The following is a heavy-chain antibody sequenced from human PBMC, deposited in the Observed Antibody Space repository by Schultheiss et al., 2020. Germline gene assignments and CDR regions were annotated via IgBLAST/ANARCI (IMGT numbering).Heavy chain of an antibody. J-gene: IGHJ6*02. Sequence: GGSLRLSCSASGFTFSSYSMNWVRQAPGKGLEWVSSISSSSSYIYYADSVKGRFTISRDNSKNTLYLQMNSLRAEDTAVYYCARIEYNSPLRFYFGMDVWGQGTTVTVYS. V-gene: IGHV3-21*01. CDR1: GFTFSSYS. CDR2: ISSSSSYI. D-gene: IGHD6-6*01. CDR3: ARIEYNSPLRFYFGMDV.